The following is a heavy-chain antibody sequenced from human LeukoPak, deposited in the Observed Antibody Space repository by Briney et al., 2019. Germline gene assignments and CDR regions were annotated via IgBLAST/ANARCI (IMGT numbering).Heavy chain of an antibody. V-gene: IGHV4-39*01. Sequence: SETLSLTCTVSGGSISSSSYYWGWIRQPPGKGLEWIGSIYYSGSTYYNPSLKSRVTISVDTSKNQFSLKLSSVTAADTAVYYCASGFDSTGGYFDYWGQGTLVTVSS. D-gene: IGHD3-9*01. CDR2: IYYSGST. CDR1: GGSISSSSYY. J-gene: IGHJ4*02. CDR3: ASGFDSTGGYFDY.